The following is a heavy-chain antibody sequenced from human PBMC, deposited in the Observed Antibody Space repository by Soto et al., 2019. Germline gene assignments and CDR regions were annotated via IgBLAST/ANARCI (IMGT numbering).Heavy chain of an antibody. CDR3: ARGFHIVVVTAISTGVGFDP. J-gene: IGHJ5*02. V-gene: IGHV1-2*04. D-gene: IGHD2-21*02. Sequence: ASVKGSCKASGYTFTGYYMHWVRQAPGQGLEWMGWINPNSGGTNYAQKFQGWVTMTRDTSNSTAYMELSRLRSDDTAVYYCARGFHIVVVTAISTGVGFDPWGQGTLVTVSS. CDR1: GYTFTGYY. CDR2: INPNSGGT.